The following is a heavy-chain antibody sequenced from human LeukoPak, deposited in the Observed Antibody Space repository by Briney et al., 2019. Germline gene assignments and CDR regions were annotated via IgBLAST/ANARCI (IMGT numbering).Heavy chain of an antibody. CDR1: GFTFSSYS. J-gene: IGHJ4*02. CDR2: ISSSSSYI. Sequence: GGSLRLSCAAPGFTFSSYSMNWVRQAPGKGLEWVSSISSSSSYIYYADSVKGRFTISRDNAKNSLYLQMNSLRAEDTAVYYCARGASYSSSWPDYWGQGTLVTVSS. CDR3: ARGASYSSSWPDY. V-gene: IGHV3-21*01. D-gene: IGHD6-13*01.